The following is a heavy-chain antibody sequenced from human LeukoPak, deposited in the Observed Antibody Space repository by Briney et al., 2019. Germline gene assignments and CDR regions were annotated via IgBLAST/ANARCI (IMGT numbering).Heavy chain of an antibody. Sequence: SETLSLTCAVSGYSITTGRYWGWIRQPPGKGLEWIGSVYHSGSTYYNPSLKSRVSISVDTSKNQFSLNLRSVTAADTAVYYCARSLSTAGIDYWGQGTLVTVSS. CDR2: VYHSGST. V-gene: IGHV4-38-2*01. J-gene: IGHJ4*02. CDR3: ARSLSTAGIDY. CDR1: GYSITTGRY. D-gene: IGHD2-2*01.